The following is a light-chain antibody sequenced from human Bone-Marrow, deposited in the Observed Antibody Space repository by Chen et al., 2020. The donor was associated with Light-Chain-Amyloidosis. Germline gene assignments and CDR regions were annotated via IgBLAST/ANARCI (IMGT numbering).Light chain of an antibody. CDR3: QSADSSGTYEVI. CDR2: RDT. Sequence: SYELTQPLSVSVSPGQTATSTRSGDDLPTKYAYWYQQKPGQAPVLVIHRDTERPSGISERFSGSSSGTTATLTISGVQAEDEADYHCQSADSSGTYEVIFGGGTKLTVL. V-gene: IGLV3-25*03. J-gene: IGLJ2*01. CDR1: DLPTKY.